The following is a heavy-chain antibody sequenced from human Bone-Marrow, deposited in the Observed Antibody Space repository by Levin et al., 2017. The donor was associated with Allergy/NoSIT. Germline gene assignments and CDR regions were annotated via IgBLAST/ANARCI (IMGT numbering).Heavy chain of an antibody. CDR3: ARILGRTLQGYFDY. Sequence: GGSLRLSCEVSGLTFSSYTLHWIRQAPGKALEWVSSITSSSRHIYYAESIKGRFTISRDNAKNSLYLQMDGLRAEDTAVYYCARILGRTLQGYFDYWGQGSHVTVSS. D-gene: IGHD5-24*01. CDR1: GLTFSSYT. J-gene: IGHJ4*02. V-gene: IGHV3-21*01. CDR2: ITSSSRHI.